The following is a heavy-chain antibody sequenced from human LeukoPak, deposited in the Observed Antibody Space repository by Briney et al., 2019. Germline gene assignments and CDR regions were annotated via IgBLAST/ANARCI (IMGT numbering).Heavy chain of an antibody. J-gene: IGHJ4*02. CDR3: ARALRDGYRHDTFDY. V-gene: IGHV4-59*01. D-gene: IGHD5-24*01. CDR2: IYYSGST. CDR1: GGSISSYY. Sequence: SETLSLTCTVSGGSISSYYWNWIRQPPGKGLEWIGYIYYSGSTNCNPSLKSRVTISVDTSKNQFSLKLSSVTAADTAVYYCARALRDGYRHDTFDYWGQGTLVTVSS.